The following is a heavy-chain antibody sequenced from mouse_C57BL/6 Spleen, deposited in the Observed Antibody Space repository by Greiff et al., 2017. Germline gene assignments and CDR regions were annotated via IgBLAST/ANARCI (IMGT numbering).Heavy chain of an antibody. CDR1: GYTFTDYN. Sequence: EVQLQQSGPELVKPGASVKIPCKASGYTFTDYNMDWVKQSHGKSLEWIGDINPNNGGTIYNQKFKGKATLTVDKSSSTAYMELRRLTSEDTAVYYGARWDDDYDGFHAMDYWGQGTSVTVSS. CDR3: ARWDDDYDGFHAMDY. CDR2: INPNNGGT. J-gene: IGHJ4*01. V-gene: IGHV1-18*01. D-gene: IGHD2-4*01.